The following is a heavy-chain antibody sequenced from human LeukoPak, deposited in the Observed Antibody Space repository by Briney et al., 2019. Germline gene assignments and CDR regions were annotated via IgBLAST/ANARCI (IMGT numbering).Heavy chain of an antibody. CDR1: GFTVSSNY. D-gene: IGHD3-22*01. V-gene: IGHV3-66*01. CDR2: IYTNGNT. Sequence: PGGSLRLSCAASGFTVSSNYMSWVRQAPGKGLEWVSVIYTNGNTYYADSVKGRFTISRDNSKNTLYLQMNSLRAEDTAVYYCARSGYFLKMRPGYFDSWGQGTLVTVSS. J-gene: IGHJ4*02. CDR3: ARSGYFLKMRPGYFDS.